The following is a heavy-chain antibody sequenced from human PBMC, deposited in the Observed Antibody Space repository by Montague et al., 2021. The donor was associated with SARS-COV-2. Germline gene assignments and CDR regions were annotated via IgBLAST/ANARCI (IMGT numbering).Heavy chain of an antibody. D-gene: IGHD3-10*01. CDR2: ISYDGSNK. CDR1: GFTFSSYA. J-gene: IGHJ4*01. V-gene: IGHV3-30*04. CDR3: ARDNGPIWFGESSLDY. Sequence: SLRLSCAASGFTFSSYAMHWVRQAPGKGLEWVAVISYDGSNKYHADSVKGRFTISRDNSKNTLYLQMNSLRAEDTAVYYCARDNGPIWFGESSLDYWGQGTLVTVSS.